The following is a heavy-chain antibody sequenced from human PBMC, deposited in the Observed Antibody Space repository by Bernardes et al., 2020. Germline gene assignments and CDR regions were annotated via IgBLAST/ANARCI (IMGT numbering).Heavy chain of an antibody. Sequence: GRSLRLSCAASGFTFSSYGMHWVRQAPGKGLEWVAVIWYDGSNKYYADSVKGRFTISRDNSKNTLYLQMNSLRAEDTAVYYCARECQLPPLSEYYYYYYGMDVWGKGTTVTVSS. CDR3: ARECQLPPLSEYYYYYYGMDV. V-gene: IGHV3-33*01. CDR1: GFTFSSYG. J-gene: IGHJ6*04. D-gene: IGHD2-2*01. CDR2: IWYDGSNK.